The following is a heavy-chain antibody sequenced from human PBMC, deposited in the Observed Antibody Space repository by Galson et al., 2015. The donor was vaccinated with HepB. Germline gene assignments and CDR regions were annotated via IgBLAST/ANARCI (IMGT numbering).Heavy chain of an antibody. CDR2: ISYDGSNK. CDR3: ARGFRGVINYYYYGMDV. CDR1: GFTFSSYA. D-gene: IGHD3-16*02. J-gene: IGHJ6*02. Sequence: SLRLSCAASGFTFSSYAMHWVRQAPGKGLEWVAVISYDGSNKYYADSVKGRFTISRDNSKNTLYLQMNSLRAEDTAVYYCARGFRGVINYYYYGMDVWGQGTTVTVSS. V-gene: IGHV3-30-3*01.